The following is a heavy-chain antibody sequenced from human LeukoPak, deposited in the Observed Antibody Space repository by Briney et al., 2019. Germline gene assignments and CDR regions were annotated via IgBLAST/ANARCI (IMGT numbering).Heavy chain of an antibody. CDR2: IIPIFGTA. Sequence: ASVKVSCKASGGTFSSYAISWVRQAPGQGLEWMGGIIPIFGTANYAQKFQGRVTITADESTSTAYMELSSLRSEDTAMYYCARADDFWSGYFDYWGQGTLVTVSS. D-gene: IGHD3-3*01. CDR3: ARADDFWSGYFDY. CDR1: GGTFSSYA. J-gene: IGHJ4*02. V-gene: IGHV1-69*13.